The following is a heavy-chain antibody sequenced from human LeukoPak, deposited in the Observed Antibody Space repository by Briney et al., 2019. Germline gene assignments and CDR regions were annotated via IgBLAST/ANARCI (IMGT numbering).Heavy chain of an antibody. Sequence: GGTLRLSCAASGFTFSSYGMSWVRQAPGKGLEWVSAISGSGGSTYYADSVKGRFTISRDNSKNTLYLQMNRLRAEDTAVYYCAKDDGSNRDAFDIWGQGTMVTVSS. V-gene: IGHV3-23*01. CDR3: AKDDGSNRDAFDI. CDR1: GFTFSSYG. CDR2: ISGSGGST. J-gene: IGHJ3*02. D-gene: IGHD1-14*01.